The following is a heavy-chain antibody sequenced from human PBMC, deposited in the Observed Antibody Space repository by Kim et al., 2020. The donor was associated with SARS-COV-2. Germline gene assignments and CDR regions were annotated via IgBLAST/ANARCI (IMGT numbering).Heavy chain of an antibody. CDR3: TTDPITMIVVEGTPYFDY. J-gene: IGHJ4*02. D-gene: IGHD3-22*01. V-gene: IGHV3-15*01. Sequence: KGRFTISRDDSKNTLYLQMNSLKTEDTAVYYCTTDPITMIVVEGTPYFDYWGQGTLVTVSS.